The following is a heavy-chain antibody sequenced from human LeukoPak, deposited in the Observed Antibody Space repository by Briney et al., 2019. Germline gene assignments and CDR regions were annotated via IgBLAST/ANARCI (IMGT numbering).Heavy chain of an antibody. J-gene: IGHJ4*02. V-gene: IGHV3-74*01. D-gene: IGHD6-19*01. CDR3: AKDGGSGPLDY. CDR2: INGDGRNI. Sequence: GGSLRLSCVASGFTFSSYWMHWVRQDPRKGLVWVSRINGDGRNINYADSVRGRFTISRDNAKNTLYLQMNSLRAEDTALYYCAKDGGSGPLDYWGQGTLVTVSS. CDR1: GFTFSSYW.